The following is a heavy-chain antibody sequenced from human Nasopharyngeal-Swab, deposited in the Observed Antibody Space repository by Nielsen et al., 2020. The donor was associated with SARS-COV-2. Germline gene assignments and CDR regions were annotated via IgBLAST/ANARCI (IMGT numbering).Heavy chain of an antibody. J-gene: IGHJ6*02. D-gene: IGHD3-9*01. Sequence: LSLTCAASGFTFSSYGMHWVRQAPGKGLEWVAVISYDGSNKYYADSVKGRFTISRDNSKNTLYLQMNSLRAEDTAVYYCAKEAGYYDILTGYYLSLGYGMDVWGQGTTVTVSS. CDR3: AKEAGYYDILTGYYLSLGYGMDV. CDR1: GFTFSSYG. CDR2: ISYDGSNK. V-gene: IGHV3-30*18.